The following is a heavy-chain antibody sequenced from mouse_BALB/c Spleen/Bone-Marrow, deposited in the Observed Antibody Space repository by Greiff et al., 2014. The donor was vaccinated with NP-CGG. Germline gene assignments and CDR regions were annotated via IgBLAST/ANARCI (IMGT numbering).Heavy chain of an antibody. CDR3: ARVRNWADY. CDR1: GYAFSSYW. D-gene: IGHD4-1*01. CDR2: IYPGDGDT. V-gene: IGHV1-80*01. Sequence: QVQLQQPGAELVRPGSSVKISCKASGYAFSSYWMNWVKQRPGQGLEWIGQIYPGDGDTNYNGKFXGKXTLTADKSSSTAYMQLSSLTSEDSAVYFCARVRNWADYWGQGTTLTVSS. J-gene: IGHJ2*01.